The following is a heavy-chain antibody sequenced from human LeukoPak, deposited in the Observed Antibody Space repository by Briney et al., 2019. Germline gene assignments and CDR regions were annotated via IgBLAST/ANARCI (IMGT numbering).Heavy chain of an antibody. J-gene: IGHJ5*02. CDR3: AILRLGELSLGWFDP. CDR2: INPNSGGT. V-gene: IGHV1-2*02. D-gene: IGHD3-16*02. Sequence: GASVPVSCKASGYTFTGYYMHWVRQAPGQGLEWMGWINPNSGGTNYAQKFQGRVTMTRDTSISTAYMELSRLRSDDTAVYYCAILRLGELSLGWFDPWGQGTLVTVSS. CDR1: GYTFTGYY.